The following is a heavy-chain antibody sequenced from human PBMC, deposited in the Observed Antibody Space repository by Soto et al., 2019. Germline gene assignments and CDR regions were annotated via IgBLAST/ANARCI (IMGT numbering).Heavy chain of an antibody. CDR3: ARQIYDSDTGPNFQYYFDS. CDR2: IDPSDSQT. V-gene: IGHV5-10-1*01. D-gene: IGHD3-22*01. CDR1: GYSFAGYW. Sequence: GESLKISCKGSGYSFAGYWITWVRQKPGKGLEWMGRIDPSDSQTYYSPSFRGHVTISVTKSITTVFLQWSSLRASDTAMYYCARQIYDSDTGPNFQYYFDSWCQGTPVTVSS. J-gene: IGHJ4*02.